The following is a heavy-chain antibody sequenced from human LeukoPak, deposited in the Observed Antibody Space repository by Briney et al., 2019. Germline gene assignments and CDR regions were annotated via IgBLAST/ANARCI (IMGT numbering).Heavy chain of an antibody. V-gene: IGHV3-30*04. CDR1: GFTFSSYA. J-gene: IGHJ4*02. D-gene: IGHD3-10*01. CDR3: ARAQLTHAIDYLDH. Sequence: SGGSLRLSCAASGFTFSSYAMHWVRQAPGKGLEWVAVISHDGSNKYYADSVKGRFSISRDNSKNTLYLQMNSLRAEDTAVYYCARAQLTHAIDYLDHWGQGTLVTVSS. CDR2: ISHDGSNK.